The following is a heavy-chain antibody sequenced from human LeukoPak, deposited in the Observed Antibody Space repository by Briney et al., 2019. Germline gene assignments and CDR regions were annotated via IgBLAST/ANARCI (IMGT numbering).Heavy chain of an antibody. CDR2: IDPDTGDT. D-gene: IGHD3-22*01. Sequence: GASVKASCKPSGYTFIDHYLHWVRQAPGQGLESLGWIDPDTGDTNYPQKFQGRLTMTRDTSSSTAYMELNRLRSDDTAVYYCARAGHNSNSGGYDFWGLGTLVTVSS. V-gene: IGHV1-2*02. CDR3: ARAGHNSNSGGYDF. J-gene: IGHJ4*02. CDR1: GYTFIDHY.